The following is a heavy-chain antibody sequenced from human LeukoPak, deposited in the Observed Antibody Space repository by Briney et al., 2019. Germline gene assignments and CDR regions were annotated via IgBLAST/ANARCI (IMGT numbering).Heavy chain of an antibody. CDR1: GFTLSSYA. V-gene: IGHV3-30*04. Sequence: GGSLRLSCAASGFTLSSYAMHWVRKAPGKGQEWVAVISYDGSNKYYADSVKGRFTISRDNSKNTLYLQMNSLRAEDTAVYYCARENGGSYFDYWGQGTLVTVSS. CDR3: ARENGGSYFDY. CDR2: ISYDGSNK. D-gene: IGHD1-26*01. J-gene: IGHJ4*02.